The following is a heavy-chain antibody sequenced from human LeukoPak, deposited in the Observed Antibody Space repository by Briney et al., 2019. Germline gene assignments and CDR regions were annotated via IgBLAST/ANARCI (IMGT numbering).Heavy chain of an antibody. D-gene: IGHD3-10*01. J-gene: IGHJ4*02. Sequence: PSETLSLTCTVSGGSISSSSYYWGWIRQPPGKGLEWIGSIYHSGSTYYNPSLKSRVTISVDTSKNQFSLKLSSVTAADTAVYYCAGAGKVITQDSLRDYWGQGTLVTVSS. CDR3: AGAGKVITQDSLRDY. V-gene: IGHV4-39*07. CDR1: GGSISSSSYY. CDR2: IYHSGST.